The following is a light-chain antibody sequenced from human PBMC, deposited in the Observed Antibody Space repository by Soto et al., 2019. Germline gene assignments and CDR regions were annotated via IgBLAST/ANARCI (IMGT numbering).Light chain of an antibody. CDR1: QDITND. Sequence: DIQMTQSPSSLSASVGDRVTITCQASQDITNDLNWYQQKPGKAPKVLIYEASNLKTGVPSRFSGSGSGTDFSCSISSLQPEDIARYFCQQYDNVPLTFGGGTKVDIK. V-gene: IGKV1-33*01. J-gene: IGKJ4*01. CDR2: EAS. CDR3: QQYDNVPLT.